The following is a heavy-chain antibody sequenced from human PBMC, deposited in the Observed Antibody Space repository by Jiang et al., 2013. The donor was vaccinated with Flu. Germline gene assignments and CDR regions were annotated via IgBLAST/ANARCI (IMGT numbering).Heavy chain of an antibody. V-gene: IGHV3-15*01. J-gene: IGHJ4*02. CDR3: WSGGGTTAGYFDY. Sequence: DYAAPVKGRFTISRDDSKNTLYLQMNSLKTEDTAVYYCWSGGGTTAGYFDYWGQGTLVTVSS. D-gene: IGHD1-1*01.